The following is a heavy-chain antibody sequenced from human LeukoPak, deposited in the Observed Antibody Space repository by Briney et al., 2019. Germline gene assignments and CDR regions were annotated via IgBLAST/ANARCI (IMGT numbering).Heavy chain of an antibody. CDR2: IYSGGTT. D-gene: IGHD5-12*01. CDR1: GFTVGSSY. Sequence: PGGCLRLSCAASGFTVGSSYMGWIRPAPGKGPEWVLIIYSGGTTYDADSVKGGFTISRDKTKNTLYLQISSLKGVDTAVYYCAREQGGYGNVDYWGQGTLVTVSS. CDR3: AREQGGYGNVDY. J-gene: IGHJ4*02. V-gene: IGHV3-66*01.